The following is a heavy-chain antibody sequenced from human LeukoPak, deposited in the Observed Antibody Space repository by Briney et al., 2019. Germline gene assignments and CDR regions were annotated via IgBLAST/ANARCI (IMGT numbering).Heavy chain of an antibody. CDR3: ARGDYGDYVHFDY. Sequence: SVKVSCKASGYTFTGYYMHWVRQAPGQGLEWMGGIIPIFGTASYAQKFQGRVTITTDESTSTAYMELSSLRSEDTAVYYCARGDYGDYVHFDYWGQGTLVTVSS. V-gene: IGHV1-69*05. J-gene: IGHJ4*02. CDR2: IIPIFGTA. CDR1: GYTFTGYY. D-gene: IGHD4-17*01.